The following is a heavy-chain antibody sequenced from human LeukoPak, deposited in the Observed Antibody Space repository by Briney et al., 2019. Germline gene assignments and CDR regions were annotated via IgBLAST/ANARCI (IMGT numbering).Heavy chain of an antibody. CDR2: IYYSGST. J-gene: IGHJ4*02. CDR1: GGSISRYY. V-gene: IGHV4-59*01. Sequence: SETLSLTCTVYGGSISRYYWSWVRQPPGKGLEWIGYIYYSGSTNYNPSLKSRVTISVDTSKNQFSLKLSSVTAADTAFYYCARGIWENSSGWKPKYFDNWGQGTLVAVSS. D-gene: IGHD6-19*01. CDR3: ARGIWENSSGWKPKYFDN.